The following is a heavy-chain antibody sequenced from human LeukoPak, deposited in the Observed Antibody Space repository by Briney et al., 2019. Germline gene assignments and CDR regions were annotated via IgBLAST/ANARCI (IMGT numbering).Heavy chain of an antibody. Sequence: PSETLSLTCAVSGGSISSSNWWSWVRQPPGKGLEWLGEIPHTGNTNYNPYLKSRVTLSVDKSINPSSLKLTSLTSADTAVYYCARRERRAEGDWFDPWGQGTLVTVSS. V-gene: IGHV4-4*02. J-gene: IGHJ5*02. CDR2: IPHTGNT. CDR1: GGSISSSNW. D-gene: IGHD3-16*01. CDR3: ARRERRAEGDWFDP.